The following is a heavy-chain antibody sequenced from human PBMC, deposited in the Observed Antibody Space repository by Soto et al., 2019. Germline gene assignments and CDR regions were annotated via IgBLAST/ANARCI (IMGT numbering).Heavy chain of an antibody. CDR1: GFTFSSYT. CDR2: ISTSSSYI. V-gene: IGHV3-21*01. CDR3: ARDPPYCSSISCYFDY. J-gene: IGHJ4*02. Sequence: TGGSLRLSCAASGFTFSSYTMSWVRQAPGKGLEWVSSISTSSSYIHYADSLKGRFTISRDNAKNSLYLQMNSLRVEDTAVYYCARDPPYCSSISCYFDYWGQGTLVTVSS. D-gene: IGHD2-2*01.